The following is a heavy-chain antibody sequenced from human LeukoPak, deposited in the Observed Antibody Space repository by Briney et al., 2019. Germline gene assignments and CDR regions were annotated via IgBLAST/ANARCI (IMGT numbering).Heavy chain of an antibody. D-gene: IGHD3-10*01. Sequence: GGSLRLSCAASGFTFSSYDMSWVRRAPGKGLEWVSAISGSGGSTYYADSVKGRFTISRDNTKNTLYLQMNSVRVDDTAGYYCAKMETYYYGSGCLYYGMGSEYFDYWGQGTLVTVSS. CDR1: GFTFSSYD. CDR3: AKMETYYYGSGCLYYGMGSEYFDY. CDR2: ISGSGGST. J-gene: IGHJ4*02. V-gene: IGHV3-23*01.